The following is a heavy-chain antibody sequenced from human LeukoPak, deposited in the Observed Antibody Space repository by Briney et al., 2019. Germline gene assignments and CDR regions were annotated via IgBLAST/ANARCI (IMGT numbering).Heavy chain of an antibody. Sequence: GGSLRLSCAASGFTFSSYSMSWVRQAPGKGLEWVSSISSSSSYIYYADSVKGRFTISRDNAKNSLYLQMNRLRAEDTAVYYCARGGERGLYDSSGYFDYWGQGTLVTVSS. CDR1: GFTFSSYS. D-gene: IGHD3-22*01. CDR2: ISSSSSYI. V-gene: IGHV3-21*01. CDR3: ARGGERGLYDSSGYFDY. J-gene: IGHJ4*02.